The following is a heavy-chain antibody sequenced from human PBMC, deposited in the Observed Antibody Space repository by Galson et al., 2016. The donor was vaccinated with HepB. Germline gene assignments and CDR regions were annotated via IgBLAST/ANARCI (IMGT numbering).Heavy chain of an antibody. CDR2: IYYSGSTYYTPS. CDR3: ARGYTILTGFKEYTEGFDGFDI. CDR1: GGSISSGGYY. J-gene: IGHJ3*02. V-gene: IGHV4-31*03. Sequence: TLSLTCTVSGGSISSGGYYWTWIRQHPGKGLDWIGYIYYSGSTYYTPSYYNPSLRSRVTISVDTCKNQFSLKLSSMTAADTAVYYCARGYTILTGFKEYTEGFDGFDIWGQGTMVTVSS. D-gene: IGHD3-9*01.